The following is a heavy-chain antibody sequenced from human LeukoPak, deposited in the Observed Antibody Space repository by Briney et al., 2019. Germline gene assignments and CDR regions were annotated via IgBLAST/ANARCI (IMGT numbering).Heavy chain of an antibody. CDR1: GFDVSTNH. V-gene: IGHV3-66*01. Sequence: GGSLRLSCAASGFDVSTNHMTWVRQAPGKGLEWVSVISNSGIIYYADSVKGRLTISRDNSKNTMYLQMNDLRAEDTAVYYCAGYGGYSFWGQGTLVTVSS. J-gene: IGHJ4*02. CDR3: AGYGGYSF. D-gene: IGHD4-23*01. CDR2: ISNSGII.